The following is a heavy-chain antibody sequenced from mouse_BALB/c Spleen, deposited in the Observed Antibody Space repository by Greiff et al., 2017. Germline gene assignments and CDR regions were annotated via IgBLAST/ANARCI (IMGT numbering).Heavy chain of an antibody. J-gene: IGHJ1*01. CDR3: ARDRSFDV. V-gene: IGHV5-4*02. Sequence: QLKESGGGLVKPGGSLKLSCAASGFTFSDYYMYWVRQTPEKRLEWVATISDGGSYTYYPDSVKGRFTISRDNAKNNLYLQMSSLKSEDTAMYYCARDRSFDVWGAGTTVTVSS. CDR1: GFTFSDYY. CDR2: ISDGGSYT.